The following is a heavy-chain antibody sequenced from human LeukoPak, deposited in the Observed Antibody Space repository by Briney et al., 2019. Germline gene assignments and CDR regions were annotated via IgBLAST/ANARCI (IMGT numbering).Heavy chain of an antibody. J-gene: IGHJ4*02. D-gene: IGHD4-23*01. CDR2: IHYSGST. CDR1: GGTISSYY. Sequence: PSETLSLTCTVSGGTISSYYWNWIRQPPGKGLEWIGYIHYSGSTKYNPSLKSRVTISVDTSKNQFSLKLSSVTAADTAVYYCARFNPTVVEPYFDYWGQGTLVTVSS. V-gene: IGHV4-59*08. CDR3: ARFNPTVVEPYFDY.